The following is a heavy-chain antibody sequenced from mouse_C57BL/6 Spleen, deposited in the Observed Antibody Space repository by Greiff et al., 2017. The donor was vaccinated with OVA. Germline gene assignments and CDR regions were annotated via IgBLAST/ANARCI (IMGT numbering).Heavy chain of an antibody. CDR2: INPSNGGT. D-gene: IGHD2-1*01. V-gene: IGHV1-53*01. J-gene: IGHJ1*03. CDR1: GYTFTSYW. Sequence: VQLQQSGTELVKPGASVKLSCKASGYTFTSYWMHWVKQRPGQGLEWIGNINPSNGGTNYNEKFKSKATLTVDKSSSTAYMQLSSLTSEDSAVYYCAREAYGNWYFDVWGTGTTVTVSS. CDR3: AREAYGNWYFDV.